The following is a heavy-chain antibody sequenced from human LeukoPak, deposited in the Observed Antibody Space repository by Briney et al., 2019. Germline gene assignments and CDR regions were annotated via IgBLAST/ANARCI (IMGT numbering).Heavy chain of an antibody. D-gene: IGHD6-6*01. V-gene: IGHV3-64*01. CDR2: ISSNGGST. CDR1: GFTFSSYA. CDR3: AKDEYSSSSGPIDY. J-gene: IGHJ4*02. Sequence: PGGSLRLSCAASGFTFSSYAMHWVRQAPGKGLEYVSAISSNGGSTYYANSVKGRFTISRDNSKNTLYLQMNSLRAEDTAVYYCAKDEYSSSSGPIDYWGQGTLVTVSS.